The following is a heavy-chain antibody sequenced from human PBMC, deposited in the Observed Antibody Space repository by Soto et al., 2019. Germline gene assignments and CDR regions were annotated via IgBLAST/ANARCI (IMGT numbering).Heavy chain of an antibody. J-gene: IGHJ5*02. D-gene: IGHD3-9*01. CDR1: GGSVSSGSYY. Sequence: PSETLSLTCTVSGGSVSSGSYYWSWIRQPPGKGLEWIGYIFYSGSTNYNPSLKSRVTISVDTSKNQFSLKLSSVTAADTAVYYCARGRDYDTTNNWFDPWGQGTLVTVSS. V-gene: IGHV4-61*01. CDR2: IFYSGST. CDR3: ARGRDYDTTNNWFDP.